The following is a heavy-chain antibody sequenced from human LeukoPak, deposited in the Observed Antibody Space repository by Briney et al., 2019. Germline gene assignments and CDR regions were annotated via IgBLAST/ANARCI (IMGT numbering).Heavy chain of an antibody. CDR3: ARTITSAASGGDY. CDR2: INTKSSGT. CDR1: GYTFTDYY. J-gene: IGHJ4*02. D-gene: IGHD2-2*01. V-gene: IGHV1-2*02. Sequence: ASVKVSFKASGYTFTDYYIRWVRQAPGLGLEWMGRINTKSSGTNYAQKFQGRVTMTRDTPINTAYMDLSSLESGDTAVYYCARTITSAASGGDYWGQGALVIVSS.